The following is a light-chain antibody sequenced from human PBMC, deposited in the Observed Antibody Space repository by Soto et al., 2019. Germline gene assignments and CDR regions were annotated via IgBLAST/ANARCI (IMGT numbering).Light chain of an antibody. Sequence: DIQMTQSPSTLSASVGDRVTITCRASQSISRWVAWYQQKPGKAPKVLIYDVSSLESGVPSRFSGSGSGTEFTLTISSLQPEDFATYYCQQFNSYSEAFGQGTKVDI. CDR1: QSISRW. CDR3: QQFNSYSEA. V-gene: IGKV1-5*01. CDR2: DVS. J-gene: IGKJ1*01.